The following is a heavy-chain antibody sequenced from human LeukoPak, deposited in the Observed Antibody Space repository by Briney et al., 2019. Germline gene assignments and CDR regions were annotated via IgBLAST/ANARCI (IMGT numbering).Heavy chain of an antibody. Sequence: PGGSLRLSCAASGFTFSSYSMNWVRQAPGKGLEWVAVISYDGSNKYYADSVKGRFTISRDNSKNTLYLQMNSLRAEDTAVYYCARELLWFGEGFDYWGQGALVTVSS. CDR3: ARELLWFGEGFDY. D-gene: IGHD3-10*01. CDR2: ISYDGSNK. J-gene: IGHJ4*02. V-gene: IGHV3-30*03. CDR1: GFTFSSYS.